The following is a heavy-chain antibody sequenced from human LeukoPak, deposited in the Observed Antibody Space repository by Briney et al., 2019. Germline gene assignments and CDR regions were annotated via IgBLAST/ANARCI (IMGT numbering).Heavy chain of an antibody. D-gene: IGHD3-10*01. CDR3: AKLFESGTYNNFFHY. Sequence: GGSLRLSRAASGFTFSSYGMSWVRQAPGKGLEWVSAITATSSSTHDADSVQGRFTISRDNSKNTLYLQMYSLRPEDTAIYYCAKLFESGTYNNFFHYWGQGTLVTVFS. CDR1: GFTFSSYG. V-gene: IGHV3-23*01. CDR2: ITATSSST. J-gene: IGHJ4*02.